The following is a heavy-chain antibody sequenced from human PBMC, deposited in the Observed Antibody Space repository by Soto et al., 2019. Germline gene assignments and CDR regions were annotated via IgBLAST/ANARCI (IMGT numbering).Heavy chain of an antibody. V-gene: IGHV3-53*01. J-gene: IGHJ4*02. CDR2: IYSGGST. CDR3: ARNYYDSGGGFDY. D-gene: IGHD3-22*01. CDR1: GCTVSSNY. Sequence: AAETLSCAASGCTVSSNYMSWVRQAPGKGLEWVSVIYSGGSTYYADSVKGRFTISRDNSKNTLYLQMNSLRAEDTAVYYCARNYYDSGGGFDYWGQGTLVTVSS.